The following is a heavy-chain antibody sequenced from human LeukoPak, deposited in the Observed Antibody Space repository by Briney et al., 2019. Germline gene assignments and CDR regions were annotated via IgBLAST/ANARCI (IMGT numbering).Heavy chain of an antibody. CDR2: VYYSGST. CDR1: AGSIISYY. Sequence: SETLSLTCTVTAGSIISYYWSWIRQPPGKGLEWIGYVYYSGSTNYNPSLKSRVTISVDTSKNQFSLKLSSVTAADTAVYYCARYCSSTSCYFFDSWGQGTLVTVSS. J-gene: IGHJ4*02. D-gene: IGHD2-2*01. CDR3: ARYCSSTSCYFFDS. V-gene: IGHV4-59*08.